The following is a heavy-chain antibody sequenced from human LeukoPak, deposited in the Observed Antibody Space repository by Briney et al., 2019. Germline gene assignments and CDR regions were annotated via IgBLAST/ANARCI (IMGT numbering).Heavy chain of an antibody. V-gene: IGHV3-23*01. CDR1: GFTFSSYA. CDR3: AREKVERSGVLYGMDV. CDR2: ISGSGGST. D-gene: IGHD3-16*01. J-gene: IGHJ6*02. Sequence: GGSLRLSCAASGFTFSSYAMSWVRQAPGKGLEWVSAISGSGGSTYYADSVKGRFTISRDNSKNTLYLQMNSLRADDTAVYYCAREKVERSGVLYGMDVWGQGTTVTVSS.